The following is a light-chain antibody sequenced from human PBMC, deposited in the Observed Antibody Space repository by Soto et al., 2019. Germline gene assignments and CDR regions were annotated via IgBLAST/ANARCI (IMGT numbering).Light chain of an antibody. CDR2: AAS. V-gene: IGKV1-6*01. Sequence: AIQVTQSPSSLSASVGDTVTITCRASQGITNDLGWFQQKPGKAPKLLIYAASSLQTDVPSRFSGSGSGTDFTPTISSLQPEDFATYYCLQDYTYPYTFGQGTKVEIK. CDR1: QGITND. CDR3: LQDYTYPYT. J-gene: IGKJ2*01.